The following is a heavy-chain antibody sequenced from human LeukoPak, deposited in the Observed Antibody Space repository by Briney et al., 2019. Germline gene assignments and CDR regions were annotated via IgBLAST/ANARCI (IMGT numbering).Heavy chain of an antibody. CDR2: ISYDGSNK. Sequence: PGGSLRLSCAASGFTFSSYGMHWVRQAPGKGLEWVAVISYDGSNKYYADSVKGRFTISRDNSKNTLYMQMNSPRAEDTAVYYCAKSPEAAAVWASWFDPWGQGTLVTVS. V-gene: IGHV3-30*18. CDR3: AKSPEAAAVWASWFDP. D-gene: IGHD6-13*01. CDR1: GFTFSSYG. J-gene: IGHJ5*02.